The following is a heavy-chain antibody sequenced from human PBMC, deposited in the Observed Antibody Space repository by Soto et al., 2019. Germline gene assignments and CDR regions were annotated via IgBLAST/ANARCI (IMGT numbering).Heavy chain of an antibody. CDR1: GYTFTSYA. V-gene: IGHV1-3*01. CDR2: INAGNGNT. CDR3: ARGGYCTNGVCYPYYGMDV. D-gene: IGHD2-8*01. Sequence: GASVKVSCMASGYTFTSYAMHWVRQAPGQRLEWMGWINAGNGNTKYSQKFQGRVTITRDTSASTAYMELSSLRSEDTAVYYCARGGYCTNGVCYPYYGMDVWGQGTTVTVSS. J-gene: IGHJ6*02.